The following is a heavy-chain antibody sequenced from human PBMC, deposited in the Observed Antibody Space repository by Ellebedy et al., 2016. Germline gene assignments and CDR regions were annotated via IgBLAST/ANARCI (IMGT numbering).Heavy chain of an antibody. V-gene: IGHV4-4*07. CDR3: TSEQQLVLGY. J-gene: IGHJ4*02. Sequence: SETLSLXXTVSGGSISSYYWSWIRQPAGKGLEWIGRIYTSGSTNYNPSLKSRVTMSVNTSKNQFSLKLSSVTAADTAVYYCTSEQQLVLGYWGQGTLVTVSS. CDR1: GGSISSYY. CDR2: IYTSGST. D-gene: IGHD6-13*01.